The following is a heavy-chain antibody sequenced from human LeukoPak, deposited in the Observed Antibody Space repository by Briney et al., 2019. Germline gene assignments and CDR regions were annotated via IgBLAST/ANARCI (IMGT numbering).Heavy chain of an antibody. Sequence: ASVKVSCKASGGTFSSYSISWVRQAPGQGLEWMGGIIPTFGTANYAQKFQGRVTITADESTSTAYMELSSLRSEDTAVYYCARGEEGYYYGSGSSLDYWGQGTLVPVSS. CDR2: IIPTFGTA. CDR3: ARGEEGYYYGSGSSLDY. V-gene: IGHV1-69*13. J-gene: IGHJ4*02. CDR1: GGTFSSYS. D-gene: IGHD3-10*01.